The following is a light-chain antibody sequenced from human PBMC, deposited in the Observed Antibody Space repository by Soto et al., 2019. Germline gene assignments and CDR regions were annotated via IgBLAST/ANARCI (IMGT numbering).Light chain of an antibody. CDR1: SSNVGTNYD. Sequence: QSVLAQPPSVSGAPGQRVTISCTGSSSNVGTNYDIHWYQHLPGTAPKLLIYGNNNRPSGVPDRFSSSKSGTSASLAISGLQAEDEADYYCQSYDSSLSAVFGTGTKVTVL. V-gene: IGLV1-40*01. J-gene: IGLJ1*01. CDR2: GNN. CDR3: QSYDSSLSAV.